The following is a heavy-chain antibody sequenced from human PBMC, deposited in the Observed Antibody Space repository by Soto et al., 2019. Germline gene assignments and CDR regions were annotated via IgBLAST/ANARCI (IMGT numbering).Heavy chain of an antibody. CDR2: IKPSSGNT. Sequence: QVQLVQSGAEVKKPGASVKVYCKASGYSFTRHDINWVRQAPGQGLEWMGWIKPSSGNTGYAQRFLGRLTMTTDTSTCTAYMELSGLKSADTPIYYCAREGILLYGVIVFYGMDDWGQGTTVTV. J-gene: IGHJ6*02. V-gene: IGHV1-8*01. D-gene: IGHD2-21*01. CDR3: AREGILLYGVIVFYGMDD. CDR1: GYSFTRHD.